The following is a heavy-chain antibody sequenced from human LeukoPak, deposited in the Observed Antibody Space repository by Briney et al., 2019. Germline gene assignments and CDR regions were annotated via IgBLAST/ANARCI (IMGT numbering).Heavy chain of an antibody. V-gene: IGHV4-39*07. CDR2: IYYSGST. CDR1: GGSISSSSYY. D-gene: IGHD6-19*01. J-gene: IGHJ4*02. CDR3: ARGSEQWLTYFDY. Sequence: SETLSLTCTVSGGSISSSSYYWGWIRQPPGKGLEWIGTIYYSGSTYYNPSLKSRVTISVDTSKNQFSLELSSVTAADSAVYYCARGSEQWLTYFDYWGQGTLVTVSS.